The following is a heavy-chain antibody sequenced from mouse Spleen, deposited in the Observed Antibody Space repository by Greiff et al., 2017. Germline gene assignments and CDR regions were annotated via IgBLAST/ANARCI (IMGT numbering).Heavy chain of an antibody. D-gene: IGHD2-1*01. J-gene: IGHJ4*01. Sequence: VQLKESGPELVKPGASVKIPCKASGYTFTDYNMDWVKQSHGKSLEWIGDINPNNGGTIYNQKFKGKATLTVDKSSSTAYMELRSLTSEDTAVYYCARRGGNYESPYAMDYWGQGTSVTVSS. CDR2: INPNNGGT. CDR3: ARRGGNYESPYAMDY. V-gene: IGHV1-18*01. CDR1: GYTFTDYN.